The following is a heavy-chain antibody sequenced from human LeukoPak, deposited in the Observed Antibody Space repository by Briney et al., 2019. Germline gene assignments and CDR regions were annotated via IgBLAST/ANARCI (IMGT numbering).Heavy chain of an antibody. CDR1: GYTFTNYG. CDR2: ISAYNSNT. V-gene: IGHV1-18*01. J-gene: IGHJ4*02. CDR3: ARDPYYYDSSGYYPHFDY. Sequence: ASVKVSCKASGYTFTNYGISWVRQAPGQGLEWMGWISAYNSNTNYAQKFQGRVTMTTDTSTSTAYMELRSLRSDDTAVYYCARDPYYYDSSGYYPHFDYWGQGTLVTVSS. D-gene: IGHD3-22*01.